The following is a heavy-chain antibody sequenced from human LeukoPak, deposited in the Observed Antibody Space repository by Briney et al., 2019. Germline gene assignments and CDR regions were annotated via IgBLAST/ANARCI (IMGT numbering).Heavy chain of an antibody. V-gene: IGHV1-46*01. J-gene: IGHJ4*02. CDR2: INPTGGST. Sequence: ASVKVSCKASGYTFVSYQMHWVRQGPGQGLEWMGIINPTGGSTSHAQKFQGRVTMTRDTSTSTVYMELSSLRSEDTAVYYCARKGSSSCFDYWGQGTLVTVSS. CDR1: GYTFVSYQ. CDR3: ARKGSSSCFDY. D-gene: IGHD6-6*01.